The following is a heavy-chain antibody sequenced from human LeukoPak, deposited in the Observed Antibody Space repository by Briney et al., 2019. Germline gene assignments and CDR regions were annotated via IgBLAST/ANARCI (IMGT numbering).Heavy chain of an antibody. V-gene: IGHV3-21*01. CDR2: ISSSSSYI. CDR3: ARDFFGVAGIAAADGN. CDR1: GFTFSSYS. D-gene: IGHD6-13*01. Sequence: GGSLRLSCAASGFTFSSYSMNWVRQAPGKGLEWVSSISSSSSYIYYADSVKGRFTTSREKAKNSLYLQMNSLRAEDTAVYYCARDFFGVAGIAAADGNWGQGTLVTVSS. J-gene: IGHJ4*02.